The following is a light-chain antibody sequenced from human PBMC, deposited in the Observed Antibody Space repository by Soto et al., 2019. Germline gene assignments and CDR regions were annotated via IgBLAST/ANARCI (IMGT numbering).Light chain of an antibody. Sequence: DIVMTQSPDPLAVSLGERATINCKSSQSVLSSSNNKNYLTWHQQKLGQPPRLLIYWASTRESGVPDRFSGSGSGADFTLTINSLQAEDVAVYYCQQYYSTPWTFGQGTKVEIK. CDR2: WAS. J-gene: IGKJ1*01. V-gene: IGKV4-1*01. CDR1: QSVLSSSNNKNY. CDR3: QQYYSTPWT.